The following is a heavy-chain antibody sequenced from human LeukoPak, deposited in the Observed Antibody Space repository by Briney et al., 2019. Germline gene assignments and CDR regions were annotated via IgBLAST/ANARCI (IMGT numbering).Heavy chain of an antibody. CDR1: GFTFSSYA. D-gene: IGHD3-10*01. CDR2: ISYDGSNK. V-gene: IGHV3-30*04. J-gene: IGHJ4*02. Sequence: GGPLRLSCAASGFTFSSYAMHWLRQAPGKGLEGVAVISYDGSNKYYADSVKGRFTNSRDNSKNTLYLQMNSLRAEDTAVYYCARPGESGSFVYWGQGTLVTVSS. CDR3: ARPGESGSFVY.